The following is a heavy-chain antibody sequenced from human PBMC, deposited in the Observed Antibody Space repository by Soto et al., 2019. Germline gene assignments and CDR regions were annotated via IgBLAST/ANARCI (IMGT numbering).Heavy chain of an antibody. V-gene: IGHV3-7*05. J-gene: IGHJ3*02. CDR2: INRDGSKK. CDR1: GFTLSAYW. Sequence: EVQLEESGGDLVQPGGSLRLSCAASGFTLSAYWMTWVRQAPGKGLEWVANINRDGSKKSYLDSVRGRFTISRDNVGNSLYLQMDSLRADDTALYYCARDVSAGSSSLYHDAFDIWGQGTMVTVSS. D-gene: IGHD6-13*01. CDR3: ARDVSAGSSSLYHDAFDI.